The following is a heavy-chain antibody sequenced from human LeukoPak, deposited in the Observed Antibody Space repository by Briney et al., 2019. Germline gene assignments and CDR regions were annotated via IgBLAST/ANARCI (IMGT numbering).Heavy chain of an antibody. CDR1: GGSFSDYY. CDR3: ARRNPLIVHYYFNWFDP. CDR2: INHSGST. V-gene: IGHV4-34*01. J-gene: IGHJ5*02. D-gene: IGHD2/OR15-2a*01. Sequence: KASETLSLTCAVYGGSFSDYYWSWIRQPPGKGLEWIGEINHSGSTNCNPSLKSRLTISVDTSKNQFSLKLSSVTAADTAVYYCARRNPLIVHYYFNWFDPWGQGTLVTVSS.